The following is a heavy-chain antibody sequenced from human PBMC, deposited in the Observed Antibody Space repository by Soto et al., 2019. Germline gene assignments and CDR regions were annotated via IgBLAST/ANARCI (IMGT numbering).Heavy chain of an antibody. D-gene: IGHD6-6*01. CDR2: ISGSGGST. J-gene: IGHJ4*02. Sequence: PGGSLRLSCAASGFTFSRYAMSWVRQAPGKGLEWVSAISGSGGSTYYADSVKGRFTISRDNSKNTLYLQMNSLRAEDTAVYYCAKAFSERKYARPFDFCGQGTLVTVSS. CDR3: AKAFSERKYARPFDF. V-gene: IGHV3-23*01. CDR1: GFTFSRYA.